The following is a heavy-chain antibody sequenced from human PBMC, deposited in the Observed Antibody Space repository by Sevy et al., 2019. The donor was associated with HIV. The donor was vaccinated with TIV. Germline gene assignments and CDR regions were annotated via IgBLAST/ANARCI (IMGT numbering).Heavy chain of an antibody. Sequence: GGSLRLSCAASGFTFDDYGMSWVRQVPGKGLQWVSNINWNGDSTGYGDSLKGRFTISRDNAKNSLYLQMNSLRAEDTALYHCARRKTTVITGNAFDIWGQGTMVTVSS. CDR2: INWNGDST. D-gene: IGHD4-4*01. V-gene: IGHV3-20*01. CDR3: ARRKTTVITGNAFDI. CDR1: GFTFDDYG. J-gene: IGHJ3*02.